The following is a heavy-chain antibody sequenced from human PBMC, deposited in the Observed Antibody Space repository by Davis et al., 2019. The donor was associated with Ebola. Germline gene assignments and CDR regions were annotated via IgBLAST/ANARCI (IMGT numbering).Heavy chain of an antibody. CDR3: ATYDFWSGYYTGRYYYYYMDV. Sequence: ASVKVSCKASGYTFTSYGISWVRQAPGQGLEWMGWITAHNGNTKYAQKVQGRVTITADESTSTAYMELSSLRSEDTAVYYCATYDFWSGYYTGRYYYYYMDVWGKGTTVTVSS. CDR2: ITAHNGNT. J-gene: IGHJ6*03. V-gene: IGHV1-18*04. D-gene: IGHD3-3*01. CDR1: GYTFTSYG.